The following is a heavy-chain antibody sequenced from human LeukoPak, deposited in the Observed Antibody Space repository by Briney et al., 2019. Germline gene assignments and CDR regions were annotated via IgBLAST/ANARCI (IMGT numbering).Heavy chain of an antibody. CDR3: ARVSGYGVIYYYYMDV. D-gene: IGHD3-10*01. J-gene: IGHJ6*03. Sequence: SETLSLTCAVYGGSFTAYYWSWIRQPPGKGLEWIGEINHSGSTNYNPSLKSRVTISVGTSKKQFSLKLSSVTAADTAVYYCARVSGYGVIYYYYMDVWGKGTTVTISS. CDR1: GGSFTAYY. V-gene: IGHV4-34*01. CDR2: INHSGST.